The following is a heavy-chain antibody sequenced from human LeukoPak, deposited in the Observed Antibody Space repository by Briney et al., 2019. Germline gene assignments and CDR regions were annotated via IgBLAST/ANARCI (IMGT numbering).Heavy chain of an antibody. CDR1: GGSISSGGYS. V-gene: IGHV4-30-2*01. Sequence: PSETLSLTCAVSGGSISSGGYSWSWIRQPPGKGLEWIGYIYQSGSTYYNPSLKSRVTISVDTSKNQFSLKLSSVTAADTAVYYCARQGGPYYFDYWGQGTLVTVSS. CDR3: ARQGGPYYFDY. J-gene: IGHJ4*02. CDR2: IYQSGST. D-gene: IGHD2-15*01.